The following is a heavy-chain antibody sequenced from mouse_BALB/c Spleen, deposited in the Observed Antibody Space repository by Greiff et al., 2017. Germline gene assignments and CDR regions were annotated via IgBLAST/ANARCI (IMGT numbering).Heavy chain of an antibody. J-gene: IGHJ4*01. D-gene: IGHD4-1*01. CDR1: GYSIPSGYY. V-gene: IGHV3-6*02. CDR3: ARGWDEDAMDY. Sequence: EVQRVESGPGLVKPSQSLSLTCSVTGYSIPSGYYWNWIRQFPGNKLEWMGYISYDGSNNYNPSLKNRISITRDTSKNQFFLKLNSVTTEDTATYYCARGWDEDAMDYWGQGTSVTVSS. CDR2: ISYDGSN.